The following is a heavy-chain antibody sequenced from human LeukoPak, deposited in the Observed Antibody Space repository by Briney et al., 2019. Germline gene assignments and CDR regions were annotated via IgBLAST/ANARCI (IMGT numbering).Heavy chain of an antibody. CDR1: GGSISSSSYY. CDR2: IYYNGST. D-gene: IGHD5-24*01. Sequence: SETLSLTCTVSGGSISSSSYYWGWIRQPPGKGLEWIGSIYYNGSTYYNPSLKSRVTISVDTSKNQFSLKLSSVTAADTAVYYCARDGRDLEMATIDGLDYWGQGTLVTVSS. V-gene: IGHV4-39*07. J-gene: IGHJ4*02. CDR3: ARDGRDLEMATIDGLDY.